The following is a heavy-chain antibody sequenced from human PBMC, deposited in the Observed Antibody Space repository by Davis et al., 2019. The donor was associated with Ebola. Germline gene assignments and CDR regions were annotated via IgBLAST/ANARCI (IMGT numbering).Heavy chain of an antibody. V-gene: IGHV1-69*06. CDR3: ARDVTIFGVVIQGRYYYGMDV. Sequence: AASVKVPCKASGGTFSSYAISWVRQAPGQGLEWMGGIIPIFGTANYAQKFQGRVTITADKSTSTAYMELSSLRSEDTAVYYCARDVTIFGVVIQGRYYYGMDVWGQGTTVTVSS. D-gene: IGHD3-3*01. J-gene: IGHJ6*02. CDR1: GGTFSSYA. CDR2: IIPIFGTA.